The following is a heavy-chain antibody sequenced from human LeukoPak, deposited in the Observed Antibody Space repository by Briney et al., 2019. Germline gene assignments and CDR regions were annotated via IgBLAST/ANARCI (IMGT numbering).Heavy chain of an antibody. D-gene: IGHD1-26*01. CDR2: IWYDGSNK. CDR1: GFTFSSYG. J-gene: IGHJ6*02. V-gene: IGHV3-33*01. Sequence: GGSLRLSCAASGFTFSSYGMHWVRQAPAKGLEGVAVIWYDGSNKYYADSVKDRFTISRDNSKNTLYLQMSSLRAEDTAVYYCARETVGATSDYGMDVWGQGTTVTVSS. CDR3: ARETVGATSDYGMDV.